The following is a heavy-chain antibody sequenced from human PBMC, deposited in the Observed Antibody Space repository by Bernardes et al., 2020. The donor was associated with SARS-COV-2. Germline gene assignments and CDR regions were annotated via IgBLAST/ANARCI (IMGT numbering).Heavy chain of an antibody. Sequence: GGSLRLSCAGSGLTGTSNFLSWVRQAPGKGLEWLSNFYADGATFYADSVRGRFSVSKDNSKDTLYLQMNTLRAEDAAVYFCARGSGNYYHDYWGQGTVVTVSS. CDR3: ARGSGNYYHDY. D-gene: IGHD3-10*01. J-gene: IGHJ4*02. V-gene: IGHV3-66*01. CDR1: GLTGTSNF. CDR2: FYADGAT.